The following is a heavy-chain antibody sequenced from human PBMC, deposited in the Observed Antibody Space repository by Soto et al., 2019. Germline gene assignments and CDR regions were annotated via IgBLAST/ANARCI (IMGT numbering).Heavy chain of an antibody. CDR2: ISGSGGST. Sequence: GGSLRLSCAASGFTFSSYAMSWGRQAPGKGLEWVSAISGSGGSTYYADSVKGRFTISRDNSKNTLYLQMNSLRAEDTDVYYCAKLSNGSTIDYWGQGTLVTVSS. CDR3: AKLSNGSTIDY. CDR1: GFTFSSYA. J-gene: IGHJ4*02. D-gene: IGHD2-8*01. V-gene: IGHV3-23*01.